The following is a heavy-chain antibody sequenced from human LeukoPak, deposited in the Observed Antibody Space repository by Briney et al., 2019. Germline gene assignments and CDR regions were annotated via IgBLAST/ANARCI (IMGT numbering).Heavy chain of an antibody. CDR1: GFTFSNYA. V-gene: IGHV3-23*01. J-gene: IGHJ5*02. CDR2: ISGSGGST. Sequence: GGSLRLSCAASGFTFSNYAMSWVRQAPGKGLEWVSAISGSGGSTYYADSVKGRFTISRDNSKNTLYLQMNSLRAEDTAVYYCAKDARDPYYDFWSGYYDWFDPWGQGTLVTVSS. CDR3: AKDARDPYYDFWSGYYDWFDP. D-gene: IGHD3-3*01.